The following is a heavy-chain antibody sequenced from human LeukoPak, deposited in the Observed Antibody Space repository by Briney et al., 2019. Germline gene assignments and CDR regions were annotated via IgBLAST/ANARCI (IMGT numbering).Heavy chain of an antibody. CDR1: GFTVSSNY. J-gene: IGHJ6*03. Sequence: GGSVRLSCAASGFTVSSNYMSWVRQGPGKGLECVSVISNDGDTYYADSVKGRFTISRDTSKNTVSLQMNSLRAEDTAVYYCAGDPYSGSYGHLYYYYMDVWGKGTTVTISS. CDR2: ISNDGDT. D-gene: IGHD1-26*01. V-gene: IGHV3-53*01. CDR3: AGDPYSGSYGHLYYYYMDV.